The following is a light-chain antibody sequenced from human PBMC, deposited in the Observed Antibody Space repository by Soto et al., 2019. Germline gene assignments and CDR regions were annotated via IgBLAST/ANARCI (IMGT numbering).Light chain of an antibody. CDR1: HSVNSN. CDR2: GAS. J-gene: IGKJ1*01. V-gene: IGKV3-15*01. Sequence: EIVMTQSPAALSVSPGERATLSCRASHSVNSNLAWYQQKPGQAPRLLMYGASTRASGIPARFSGSGSGTEFTLTISSLQSEDFAIYYCQQYNNWPRTCGQGTKVEIK. CDR3: QQYNNWPRT.